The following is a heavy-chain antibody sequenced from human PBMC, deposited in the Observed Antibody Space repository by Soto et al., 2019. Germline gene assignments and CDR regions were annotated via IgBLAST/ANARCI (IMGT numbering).Heavy chain of an antibody. V-gene: IGHV4-30-2*01. Sequence: PSETLSLTCAVSGGSISSGGYSWSWIRQPPGKGLEWIGYIYHSGSTYYNPSLKSRVTISVDRSKNQFSLKLSSVTAADTAVYYCARQGEKPGPFVYWGQGTLVTVSS. CDR1: GGSISSGGYS. J-gene: IGHJ4*02. CDR2: IYHSGST. CDR3: ARQGEKPGPFVY. D-gene: IGHD3-10*01.